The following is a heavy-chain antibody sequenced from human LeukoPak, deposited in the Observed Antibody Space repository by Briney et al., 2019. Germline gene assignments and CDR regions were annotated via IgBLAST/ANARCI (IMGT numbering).Heavy chain of an antibody. CDR1: GFTFSSYA. J-gene: IGHJ4*02. D-gene: IGHD3-10*01. CDR3: GRGGYYASGSFDN. CDR2: ISSGGSYI. V-gene: IGHV3-21*01. Sequence: GGSLRLSCAASGFTFSSYAMNWVRQAPGKGLEWVSSISSGGSYINYADSVEGRFTISRDNAKNTLYLQMNSLRAEDTAVYYCGRGGYYASGSFDNWGQGTLVTVSS.